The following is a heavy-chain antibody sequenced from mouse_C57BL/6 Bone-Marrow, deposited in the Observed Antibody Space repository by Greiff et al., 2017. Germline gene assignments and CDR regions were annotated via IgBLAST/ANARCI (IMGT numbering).Heavy chain of an antibody. CDR2: IYPREGST. Sequence: VKLMESGPELAKPGASVKLSCKASGYTFTSYDINWVKQRPGQGLEWIGWIYPREGSTKYNEKFKGKATLTVDTSSSTTYMELHSLTSEGSTVYFCEWGYYGNWFAYWGQGTLVTVSA. J-gene: IGHJ3*01. D-gene: IGHD2-1*01. CDR3: EWGYYGNWFAY. CDR1: GYTFTSYD. V-gene: IGHV1-85*01.